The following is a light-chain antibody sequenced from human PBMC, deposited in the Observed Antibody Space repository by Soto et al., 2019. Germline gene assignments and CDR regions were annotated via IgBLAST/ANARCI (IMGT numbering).Light chain of an antibody. Sequence: DIQMTQSPSSLSASVGDEVTITCRASQTIMTYLNRYQLKPGNPPRLLIYAASSLQSGVPSRFSGSGSGTDFTLTISSLQPEDFATYSCQQSYNSPQTFGRGTKVDSK. CDR3: QQSYNSPQT. V-gene: IGKV1-39*01. CDR2: AAS. CDR1: QTIMTY. J-gene: IGKJ1*01.